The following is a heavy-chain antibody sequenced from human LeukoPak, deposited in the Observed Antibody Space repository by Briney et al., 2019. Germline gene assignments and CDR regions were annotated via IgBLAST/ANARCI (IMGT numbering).Heavy chain of an antibody. Sequence: GGSLRLSCAASGFTFSDSHMSWVRQAPGKGLEWVASIQQDGNEKYFVDSVKGRFTISRDNAKNSLYLQMNSLRAEDTAVYYCAREAGDFWSGYYNDRYFDYWGQGTLVTDSS. D-gene: IGHD3-3*01. V-gene: IGHV3-7*01. CDR1: GFTFSDSH. CDR3: AREAGDFWSGYYNDRYFDY. CDR2: IQQDGNEK. J-gene: IGHJ4*02.